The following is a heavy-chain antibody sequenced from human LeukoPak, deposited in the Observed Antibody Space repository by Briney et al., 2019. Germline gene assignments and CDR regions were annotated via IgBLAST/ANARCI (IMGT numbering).Heavy chain of an antibody. D-gene: IGHD3-3*01. CDR2: INHSGST. CDR1: GGSISSFY. J-gene: IGHJ3*02. CDR3: ARRTYDFWSGYYTPRSAFDI. V-gene: IGHV4-34*01. Sequence: PSETLSLTCTVSGGSISSFYWSWIRQPPGKGLEWIGEINHSGSTNYNPSLKSRVTISVDTSKNQFSLKLSSVTAADTAVYYCARRTYDFWSGYYTPRSAFDIWGQGTMVTVSS.